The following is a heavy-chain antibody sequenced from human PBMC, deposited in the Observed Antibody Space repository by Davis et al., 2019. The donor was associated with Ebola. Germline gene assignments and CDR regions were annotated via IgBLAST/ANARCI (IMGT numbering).Heavy chain of an antibody. CDR1: GFIFRNYA. Sequence: PGGSLRLSCAASGFIFRNYAMHWVREAPGKGLEWVAAVSHSERERFYADSVKGRFTISRDNSKNTLYLQLNRLRSEDTAVYYCERAVPGKEDLDYGGQGILVTVSS. CDR2: VSHSERER. CDR3: ERAVPGKEDLDY. V-gene: IGHV3-30*04. D-gene: IGHD6-19*01. J-gene: IGHJ4*02.